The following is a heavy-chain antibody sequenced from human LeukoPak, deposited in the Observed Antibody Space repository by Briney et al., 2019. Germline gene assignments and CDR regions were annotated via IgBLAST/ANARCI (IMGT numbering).Heavy chain of an antibody. CDR3: TRRSGDDSRGYYDY. CDR1: GFTFSGSA. D-gene: IGHD3-22*01. CDR2: IRSKVNNYAT. J-gene: IGHJ4*02. V-gene: IGHV3-73*01. Sequence: GGSLKLSCAASGFTFSGSAMHWVRQASGKGLEWVGRIRSKVNNYATAYAASVKGRFAISRDESKNTAYLQMNSLKTEDTAVYYCTRRSGDDSRGYYDYWGQGTLVTVSS.